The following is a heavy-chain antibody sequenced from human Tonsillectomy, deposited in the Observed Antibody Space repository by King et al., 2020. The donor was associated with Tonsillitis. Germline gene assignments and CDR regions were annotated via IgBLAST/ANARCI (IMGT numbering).Heavy chain of an antibody. CDR2: IPYDGSNK. J-gene: IGHJ6*02. CDR3: AKEIAAAGDSYSSYGMDV. Sequence: VQLVESGGGVVQPGRSLRLSCAASGFSFRNYGIHWVRQAPGKGLEWVAIIPYDGSNKYYADSVKGRFTVSRDNSKNTLYLQMNSLRVKDTAVYYCAKEIAAAGDSYSSYGMDVWGQGTAVTVSS. V-gene: IGHV3-30*18. D-gene: IGHD6-13*01. CDR1: GFSFRNYG.